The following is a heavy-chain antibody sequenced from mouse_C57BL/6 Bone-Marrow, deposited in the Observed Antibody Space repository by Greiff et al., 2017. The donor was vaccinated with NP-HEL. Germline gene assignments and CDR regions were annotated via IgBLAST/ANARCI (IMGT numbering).Heavy chain of an antibody. CDR1: GYAFTNYL. CDR2: INPGSGGT. J-gene: IGHJ2*01. Sequence: VQLQQSGAELVRPGTSVKVSCKASGYAFTNYLIEWVKQRPGQGLEWIGVINPGSGGTNYNEKFKGKATLTADKSSSTAYMQLSSLTSEDSAVYCCAGRRGGITTAFDYWGQGTTLTVSA. V-gene: IGHV1-54*01. CDR3: AGRRGGITTAFDY. D-gene: IGHD1-1*01.